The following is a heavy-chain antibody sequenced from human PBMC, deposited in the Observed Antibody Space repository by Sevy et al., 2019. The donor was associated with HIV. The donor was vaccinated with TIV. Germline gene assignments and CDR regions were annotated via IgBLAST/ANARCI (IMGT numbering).Heavy chain of an antibody. CDR3: AREGCTKPHDY. V-gene: IGHV3-23*01. CDR1: GFTFSKYS. Sequence: GGSLRLSCAASGFTFSKYSMSWARQPPGKGLEWVSTLSFGCGKINYADSVKGRFTISRDNSKSSVYLQMNNLRPEDTAVYYCAREGCTKPHDYWGQGTLVTVSS. CDR2: LSFGCGKI. J-gene: IGHJ4*02. D-gene: IGHD2-8*01.